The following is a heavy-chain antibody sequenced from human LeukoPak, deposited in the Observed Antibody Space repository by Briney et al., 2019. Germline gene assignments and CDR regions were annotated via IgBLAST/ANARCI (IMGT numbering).Heavy chain of an antibody. CDR2: INPKNGGA. V-gene: IGHV1-2*07. CDR3: AQVAGTIG. Sequence: ASVKVSCKTSGYTFIGHYIHWVRQAPGQGLEWMGWINPKNGGANYAPSFRGRVTMTRDTSISTAYMELSRLRSDDTAVYYCAQVAGTIGWGQGTLVTVSS. J-gene: IGHJ4*02. D-gene: IGHD6-19*01. CDR1: GYTFIGHY.